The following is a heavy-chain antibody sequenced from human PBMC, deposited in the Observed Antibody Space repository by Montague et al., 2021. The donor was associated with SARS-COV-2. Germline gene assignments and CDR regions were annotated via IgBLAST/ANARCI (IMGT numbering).Heavy chain of an antibody. Sequence: PALVTPTQTLTLTCTFSGFTLSTSGICVSWIRQPPGKALEWLARXDWXSYKYYSTSLKTRLTISKDTSKNQVVLTMTNMDPVDTATYYCARTRVDTAVAFDIWGQGTMVTVSS. D-gene: IGHD5-18*01. J-gene: IGHJ3*02. CDR3: ARTRVDTAVAFDI. V-gene: IGHV2-70*11. CDR1: GFTLSTSGIC. CDR2: XDWXSYK.